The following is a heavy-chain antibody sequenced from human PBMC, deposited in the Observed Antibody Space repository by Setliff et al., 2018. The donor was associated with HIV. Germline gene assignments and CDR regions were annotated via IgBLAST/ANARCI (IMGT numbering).Heavy chain of an antibody. CDR3: ARGRTMVRGVISYYYYYMDV. Sequence: HPGGSLRLSCAASGFTFSSYWMHWVRQAPGKGLVWVSRINSDGRSTSYADSVKGRFTISRDNAKNTLYLQMNSLRAEDTAVYYCARGRTMVRGVISYYYYYMDVWGKGTTVTVSS. D-gene: IGHD3-10*01. CDR2: INSDGRST. CDR1: GFTFSSYW. J-gene: IGHJ6*03. V-gene: IGHV3-74*01.